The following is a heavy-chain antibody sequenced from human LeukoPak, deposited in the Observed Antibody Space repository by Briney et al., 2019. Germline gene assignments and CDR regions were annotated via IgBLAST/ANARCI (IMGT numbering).Heavy chain of an antibody. CDR3: AKATRYDILTGYSLDY. Sequence: PGGSLRLSCAASGFTFGNYAMNWVRQAPGKGLEWVSTISGSGGSTYYADSVKGRFTISRDNSKNTLYLQMNSLRAEDTAVYYCAKATRYDILTGYSLDYWGQGTLVTVSS. CDR1: GFTFGNYA. J-gene: IGHJ4*02. V-gene: IGHV3-23*01. D-gene: IGHD3-9*01. CDR2: ISGSGGST.